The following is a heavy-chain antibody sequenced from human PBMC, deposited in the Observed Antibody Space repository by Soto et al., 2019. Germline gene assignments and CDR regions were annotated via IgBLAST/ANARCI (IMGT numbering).Heavy chain of an antibody. CDR2: ISWNSGSI. CDR3: AKGVGRRIYGSGSYPDY. Sequence: GGSLRLSCAASGFTFDDYAMHWVRQAPGKGLEWVSGISWNSGSIGYADSVKGRFTISRDNAKNSLYLQMNSLRAEDTALYYCAKGVGRRIYGSGSYPDYWGQGTLVTVSS. V-gene: IGHV3-9*01. CDR1: GFTFDDYA. D-gene: IGHD3-10*01. J-gene: IGHJ4*02.